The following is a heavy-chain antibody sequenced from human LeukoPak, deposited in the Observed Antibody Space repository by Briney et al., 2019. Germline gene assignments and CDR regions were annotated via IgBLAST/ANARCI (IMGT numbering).Heavy chain of an antibody. Sequence: PSETLSLTCTVPGGSISSYYWSWIRQPPGKGLEWTGYISYSGSTNYNPSLRSRVTISVDTSKNQFSLKLSSVAAADTAVYNCARDYDILTGGGWFDPWGQGTLVTVSS. CDR2: ISYSGST. CDR1: GGSISSYY. J-gene: IGHJ5*02. V-gene: IGHV4-59*01. CDR3: ARDYDILTGGGWFDP. D-gene: IGHD3-9*01.